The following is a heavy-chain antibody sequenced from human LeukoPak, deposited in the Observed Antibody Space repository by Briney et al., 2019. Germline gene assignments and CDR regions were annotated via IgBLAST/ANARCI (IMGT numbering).Heavy chain of an antibody. CDR1: GFIFSDYS. CDR2: IGRVGYT. CDR3: VKDRPCDGCMPMDA. D-gene: IGHD5-24*01. V-gene: IGHV3-23*01. Sequence: GGSLRLFCASSGFIFSDYSMSWVREVRGKGLEGGSGIGRVGYTYYADSVKGRFTISRDNSKNTVYLQMNSLRAEDTAIYYCVKDRPCDGCMPMDAWGQGTTVTVSS. J-gene: IGHJ6*02.